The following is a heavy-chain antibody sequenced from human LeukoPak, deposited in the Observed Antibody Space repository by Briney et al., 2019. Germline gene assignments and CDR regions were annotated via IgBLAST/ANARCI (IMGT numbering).Heavy chain of an antibody. CDR3: ARVRRGEYYFDY. V-gene: IGHV1-69*06. J-gene: IGHJ4*02. D-gene: IGHD3-10*01. Sequence: SVKVSCKASGGTFSSYAISWVRQAPGQGLEWMGGIIPIFGTANYAQKFQGRVTITADKSTSTAYMELSSLRSEDTAVYYCARVRRGEYYFDYWGQGTLVTVSS. CDR1: GGTFSSYA. CDR2: IIPIFGTA.